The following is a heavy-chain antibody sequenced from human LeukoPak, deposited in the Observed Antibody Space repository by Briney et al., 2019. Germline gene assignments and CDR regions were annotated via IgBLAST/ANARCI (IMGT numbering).Heavy chain of an antibody. D-gene: IGHD1-14*01. Sequence: GSSVKVSCKASGGTFSTYAISWVRQAPGQGLEWLGRIIPILDIANYAQKFLGRVTITADKSTNTSYMELSSLRSEDTAFYYCARGNPADYWGQGTLVTVSS. CDR2: IIPILDIA. V-gene: IGHV1-69*04. CDR3: ARGNPADY. J-gene: IGHJ4*02. CDR1: GGTFSTYA.